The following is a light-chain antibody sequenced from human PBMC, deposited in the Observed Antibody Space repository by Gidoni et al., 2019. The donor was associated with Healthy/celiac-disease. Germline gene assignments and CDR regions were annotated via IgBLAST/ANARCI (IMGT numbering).Light chain of an antibody. Sequence: QSVLTQPPSASGTPGQRVTISCSGSSSNIGSNTVNWYPQLPGPAPKLLIYSNNQRPSGVPDRFSGSKSGTSASLAISGLQSEDEADYYCAAWDDSLKGGVFGGGTKLTVL. CDR3: AAWDDSLKGGV. CDR1: SSNIGSNT. V-gene: IGLV1-44*01. J-gene: IGLJ2*01. CDR2: SNN.